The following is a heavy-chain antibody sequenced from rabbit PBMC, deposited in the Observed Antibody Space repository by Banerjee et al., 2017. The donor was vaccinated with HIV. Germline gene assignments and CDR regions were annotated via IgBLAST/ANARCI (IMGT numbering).Heavy chain of an antibody. Sequence: VKPGASLTLTCTASGFDLSSYHYMCWVRQAPGKGLEWIACIDTGSSGNTYYASWAKGRFTISKTSSTTVTLQMTSLTAADTASYFCARDLAGVIGWNFGLWGQGTLVTVS. V-gene: IGHV1S40*01. J-gene: IGHJ4*01. CDR2: IDTGSSGNT. CDR3: ARDLAGVIGWNFGL. D-gene: IGHD4-1*01. CDR1: GFDLSSYHY.